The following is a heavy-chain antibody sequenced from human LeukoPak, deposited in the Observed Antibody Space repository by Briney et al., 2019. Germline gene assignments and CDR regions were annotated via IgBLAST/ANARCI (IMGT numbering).Heavy chain of an antibody. Sequence: PSETLSLTCTVSGDSISSSSYYWAWVRQPPGKGLEWIGSMYYTRNTYYNPSLKSRVTIPVDTSKNQLSLKLRSVTAADTAVYFCARPAGYSSSWTETDVWGQGTTVIVSS. CDR3: ARPAGYSSSWTETDV. J-gene: IGHJ6*02. CDR2: MYYTRNT. CDR1: GDSISSSSYY. D-gene: IGHD6-13*01. V-gene: IGHV4-39*01.